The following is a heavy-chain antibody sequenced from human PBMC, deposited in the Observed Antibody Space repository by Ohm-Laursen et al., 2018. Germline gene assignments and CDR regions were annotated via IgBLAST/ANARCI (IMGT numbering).Heavy chain of an antibody. D-gene: IGHD3-22*01. CDR2: ISNSGSTI. CDR3: VRDHQWFSANFDY. CDR1: GFTFSSYS. V-gene: IGHV3-48*01. J-gene: IGHJ4*02. Sequence: SLRLSCAASGFTFSSYSMDWVRQAPGKGLEWVSYISNSGSTIYYADSVKGRFTISRDNAKNSLYLQMNSLRVEDTAVYYCVRDHQWFSANFDYWGQGTLVTVSS.